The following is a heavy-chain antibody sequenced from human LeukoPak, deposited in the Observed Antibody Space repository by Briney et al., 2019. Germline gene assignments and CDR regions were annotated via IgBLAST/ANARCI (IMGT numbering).Heavy chain of an antibody. CDR2: IYPGDSDT. Sequence: GESLKISCKGCGYSLTSYWIVWVRQMPGKGLEWMGIIYPGDSDTRYSPSFQGQVTISADKSISTAYLQWSSLKASDTAMYYCARRGKYCGGDCYFDYWGQGTLVTVSS. CDR3: ARRGKYCGGDCYFDY. D-gene: IGHD2-21*02. V-gene: IGHV5-51*01. CDR1: GYSLTSYW. J-gene: IGHJ4*02.